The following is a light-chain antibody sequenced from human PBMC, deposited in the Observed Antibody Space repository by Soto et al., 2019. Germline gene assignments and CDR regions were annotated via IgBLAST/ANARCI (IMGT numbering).Light chain of an antibody. CDR1: NSDLGSYNL. V-gene: IGLV2-23*02. J-gene: IGLJ1*01. Sequence: QSALTQPASVSGSPGQSITISCTGTNSDLGSYNLVSWFQQHPGKAPKLVIYEVTKRPSGVPDRFSGSKSGSTASLTVSGLQADDEADYYCASYAGTKLFVFGSGTKVTVL. CDR3: ASYAGTKLFV. CDR2: EVT.